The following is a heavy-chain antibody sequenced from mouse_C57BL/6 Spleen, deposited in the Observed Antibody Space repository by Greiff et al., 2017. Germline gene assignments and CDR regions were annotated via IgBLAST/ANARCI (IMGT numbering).Heavy chain of an antibody. CDR3: ARSNDYDGYYYAMDY. V-gene: IGHV1-64*01. Sequence: VQLQQPGAELVKPGASVQLSCKASGYTFTSYWMHWVKQRPGQGLEWIGMIHPNSGSTNYNEKFKSKATLTVDKSSSTAYMQLSSLTSEDSAVYYCARSNDYDGYYYAMDYWGQGTSVTVSS. CDR1: GYTFTSYW. J-gene: IGHJ4*01. CDR2: IHPNSGST. D-gene: IGHD2-4*01.